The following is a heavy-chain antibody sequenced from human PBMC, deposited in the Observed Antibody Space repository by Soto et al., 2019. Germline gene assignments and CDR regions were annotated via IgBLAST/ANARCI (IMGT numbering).Heavy chain of an antibody. Sequence: QVHLVQSGAEVEKPGSSVKVSCKASGDTFSSYSFTWVRQAPGQGLEWMGRIIPILGITNYAQKFQGRVTITADKSTSTAYMELSSLRSEDTTVYYCATDKASTYDYWGQGTLVTVSS. V-gene: IGHV1-69*08. J-gene: IGHJ4*02. CDR1: GDTFSSYS. CDR3: ATDKASTYDY. CDR2: IIPILGIT. D-gene: IGHD4-4*01.